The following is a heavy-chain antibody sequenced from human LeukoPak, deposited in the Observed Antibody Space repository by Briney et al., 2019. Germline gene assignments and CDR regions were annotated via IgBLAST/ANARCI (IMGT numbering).Heavy chain of an antibody. D-gene: IGHD3-16*01. J-gene: IGHJ4*02. Sequence: SETLSLTCTVSVSGDSFSSYHWSWLRQPPGKGLEWIGYISSTGRTSYNPSLKSRVTISVDTSKNQFSLKLNSVTAADAAVYYCARVGRGDHTWGSYYCDHWGQGTLVSVSS. CDR3: ARVGRGDHTWGSYYCDH. CDR1: GDSFSSYH. CDR2: ISSTGRT. V-gene: IGHV4-59*01.